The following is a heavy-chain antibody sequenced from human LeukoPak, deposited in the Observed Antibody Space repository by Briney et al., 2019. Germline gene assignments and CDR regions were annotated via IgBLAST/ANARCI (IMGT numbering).Heavy chain of an antibody. Sequence: SETLSLTCTVSDDSITMYYWTWIRQPPGKGLEWIGYVDHTGSTKFNPSLNGRVSISRDTSNNFFSLRLRSVTAADTAVYYCAKSNGYGLIDIWGQGTMVTVSS. D-gene: IGHD3-22*01. CDR1: DDSITMYY. CDR3: AKSNGYGLIDI. J-gene: IGHJ3*02. CDR2: VDHTGST. V-gene: IGHV4-59*01.